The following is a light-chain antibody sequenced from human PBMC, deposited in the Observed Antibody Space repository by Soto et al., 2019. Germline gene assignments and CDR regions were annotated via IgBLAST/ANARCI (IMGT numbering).Light chain of an antibody. Sequence: DIQMTQSPSSLSASVGDRVTITCRASQSISNYLNWYQQRQGKAPKLLIYLASSLSSRVPSKFSGSGSVTDFTLTISILQPEESATYYCQQTYKTPLTFGQGTKVEIK. CDR2: LAS. J-gene: IGKJ1*01. CDR1: QSISNY. V-gene: IGKV1-39*01. CDR3: QQTYKTPLT.